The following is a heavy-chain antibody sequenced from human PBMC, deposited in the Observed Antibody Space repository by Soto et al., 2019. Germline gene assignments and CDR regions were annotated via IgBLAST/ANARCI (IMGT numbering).Heavy chain of an antibody. CDR3: ARDRAIFGVVKRGYYFDY. CDR2: IYHSGST. D-gene: IGHD3-3*01. J-gene: IGHJ4*02. CDR1: GGSISSSNW. Sequence: LTCAVSGGSISSSNWWSWVRQPPGKGLEWIGEIYHSGSTNYNPSLKSRVTISVDKSKNQFSLKLSSVTAADTAVYYCARDRAIFGVVKRGYYFDYWGQGTLVTVS. V-gene: IGHV4-4*02.